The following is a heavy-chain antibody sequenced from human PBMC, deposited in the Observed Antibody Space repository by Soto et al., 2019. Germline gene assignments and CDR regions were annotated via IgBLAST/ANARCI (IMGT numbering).Heavy chain of an antibody. D-gene: IGHD3-10*01. Sequence: HVQVVQSGVEVRRPGSSVKVSCKASGDTFKNCVISWVRQAPGQGLEWMGVIIPLFGTTDFAQRFQGRLTITTDESTTTAYMELSRLRSEDTATYYCAAKLGFGKLSVVWGQGTTVIVSS. J-gene: IGHJ6*02. CDR1: GDTFKNCV. V-gene: IGHV1-69*01. CDR3: AAKLGFGKLSVV. CDR2: IIPLFGTT.